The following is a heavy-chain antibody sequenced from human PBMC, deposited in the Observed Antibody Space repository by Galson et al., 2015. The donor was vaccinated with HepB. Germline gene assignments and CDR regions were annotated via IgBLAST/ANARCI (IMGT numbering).Heavy chain of an antibody. CDR2: ISGYNGNT. CDR3: ARLERGYSGYADIWFDP. Sequence: SVKVSCKASGYTFTRYGISWVRQAPGQGLEWMGWISGYNGNTNYAQKLQDRVTMTTDTSTSTAYMELRSLRSDDTAVYYCARLERGYSGYADIWFDPWGQGTLVTVSS. J-gene: IGHJ5*02. D-gene: IGHD5-12*01. CDR1: GYTFTRYG. V-gene: IGHV1-18*01.